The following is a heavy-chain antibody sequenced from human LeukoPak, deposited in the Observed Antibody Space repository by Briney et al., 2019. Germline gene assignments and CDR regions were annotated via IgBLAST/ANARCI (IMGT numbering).Heavy chain of an antibody. CDR2: ISAYNGNT. D-gene: IGHD3-22*01. CDR3: ARDDDGYYGWFAP. Sequence: VASVKVSRKASGYTFSTYGISWVRQAPGQGLEWMGWISAYNGNTNYAQKLQGRVTMTTDTSTSTAYMELRSLRSDDTAVYYCARDDDGYYGWFAPWGQGTLVTVSS. V-gene: IGHV1-18*01. CDR1: GYTFSTYG. J-gene: IGHJ5*02.